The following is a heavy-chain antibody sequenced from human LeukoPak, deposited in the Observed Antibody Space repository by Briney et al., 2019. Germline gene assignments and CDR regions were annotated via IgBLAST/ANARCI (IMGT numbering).Heavy chain of an antibody. Sequence: PSETLSLTCAVSGDSIASIDWWSWVRQAPGKGLEWIGEIYHSGSPNYNPSLQGRVTMSVDKSKTQFSLTLTSVTAADTAVYYCARSHSMARGVIDFYGLDVWGQGTTVIVSS. D-gene: IGHD3-10*01. CDR3: ARSHSMARGVIDFYGLDV. J-gene: IGHJ6*02. CDR1: GDSIASIDW. V-gene: IGHV4-4*02. CDR2: IYHSGSP.